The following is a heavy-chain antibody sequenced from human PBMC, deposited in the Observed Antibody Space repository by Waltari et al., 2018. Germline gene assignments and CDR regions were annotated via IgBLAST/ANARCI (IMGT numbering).Heavy chain of an antibody. D-gene: IGHD1-26*01. CDR1: GGSISSSSYY. Sequence: QLQLQESGPGLVKPSETLSLTCTVSGGSISSSSYYWGWIRQPPGKGLEWIGSIYYSGGTYYNPSLKSRVTISVETSKNQFSLKLSSVTAADTAVYYCARDHGGSYRGANWFDPWGQGTLVTVSS. CDR2: IYYSGGT. CDR3: ARDHGGSYRGANWFDP. J-gene: IGHJ5*02. V-gene: IGHV4-39*07.